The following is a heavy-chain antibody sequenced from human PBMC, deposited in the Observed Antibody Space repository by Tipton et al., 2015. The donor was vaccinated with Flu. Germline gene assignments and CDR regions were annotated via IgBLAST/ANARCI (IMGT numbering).Heavy chain of an antibody. J-gene: IGHJ4*02. D-gene: IGHD1/OR15-1a*01. CDR2: IYYSGST. CDR3: ARSRTTILDY. CDR1: GGSISSYY. Sequence: TLSLTCTVSGGSISSYYWSWIRQPPGKGLEWIGYIYYSGSTNYNPSLKSRVTISVDTSKNQFSLKLSSVTAADTAVYYCARSRTTILDYWGQGTLVTVPS. V-gene: IGHV4-59*01.